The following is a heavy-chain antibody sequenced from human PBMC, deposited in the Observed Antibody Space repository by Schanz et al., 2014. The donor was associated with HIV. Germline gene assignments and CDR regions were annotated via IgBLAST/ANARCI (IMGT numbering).Heavy chain of an antibody. CDR3: ARGESPEEEVVEPAAIGAA. CDR2: ISAYSNSI. J-gene: IGHJ5*02. V-gene: IGHV3-21*02. Sequence: EVQLMESGGGQVKPGGSLRLTCSASGFTFSSFTFHWVRQAPGKGLEWVSSISAYSNSIHYEDSVKGRFTISRDNARNTLVLQMNRLRVDDSAVYYCARGESPEEEVVEPAAIGAAWGQGTLVTVSS. CDR1: GFTFSSFT. D-gene: IGHD2-2*02.